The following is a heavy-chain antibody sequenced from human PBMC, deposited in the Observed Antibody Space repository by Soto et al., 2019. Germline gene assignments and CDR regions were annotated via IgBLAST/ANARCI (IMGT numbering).Heavy chain of an antibody. Sequence: LRLSCAASGFTFSTYAMSWVRQSPGKGLEWVSAIPGSSISTYYAGSVKGRFTISRDNSKNTLYLQMNSLRVEDTAVYYCAKIGDSSSVSLPLVLLDHWGQGALVTVSS. J-gene: IGHJ4*02. D-gene: IGHD6-6*01. CDR2: IPGSSIST. V-gene: IGHV3-23*01. CDR3: AKIGDSSSVSLPLVLLDH. CDR1: GFTFSTYA.